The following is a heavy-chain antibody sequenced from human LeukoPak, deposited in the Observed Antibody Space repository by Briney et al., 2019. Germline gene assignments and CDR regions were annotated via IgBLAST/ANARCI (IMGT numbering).Heavy chain of an antibody. J-gene: IGHJ5*02. D-gene: IGHD5-18*01. V-gene: IGHV4-4*07. CDR3: ARLRGYTIVA. CDR2: IYTSGST. Sequence: SETLSLTCTASGGSFSTYHWSWIRQPAGKGLEWIGRIYTSGSTSYNPSLKSRVTMSVDTSNNQFSLRLSSVTAADTAVYYCARLRGYTIVAWGQGTLVTVSS. CDR1: GGSFSTYH.